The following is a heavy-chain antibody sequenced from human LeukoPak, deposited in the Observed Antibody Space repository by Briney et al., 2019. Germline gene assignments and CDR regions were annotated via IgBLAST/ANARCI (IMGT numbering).Heavy chain of an antibody. D-gene: IGHD3-3*01. Sequence: SETLFLTCTVSGGSISSGGYYWSWIRQHPGKGLEWIGYIYYSGSTYYNPSLKSRVTISVDTSKNQFSLKLSSVTAADTAVYYCARVLTDFWSGYPDYWGQGTLVTVSS. CDR2: IYYSGST. CDR1: GGSISSGGYY. J-gene: IGHJ4*02. V-gene: IGHV4-31*03. CDR3: ARVLTDFWSGYPDY.